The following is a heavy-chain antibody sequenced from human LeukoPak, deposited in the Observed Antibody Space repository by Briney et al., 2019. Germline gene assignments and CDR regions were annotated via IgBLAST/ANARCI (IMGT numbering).Heavy chain of an antibody. V-gene: IGHV3-30*02. CDR3: AKDLERKAVAGTNFDY. CDR2: ICFDGSNK. Sequence: RGGSLRLSCAPSRFTFCSYGMHCVCQAPGEGVGRGAFICFDGSNKYYADSVKGRFTISRDNSKNTLYLQMNSLRAEDTAVYYCAKDLERKAVAGTNFDYWGQGTLVTVSS. CDR1: RFTFCSYG. D-gene: IGHD6-19*01. J-gene: IGHJ4*02.